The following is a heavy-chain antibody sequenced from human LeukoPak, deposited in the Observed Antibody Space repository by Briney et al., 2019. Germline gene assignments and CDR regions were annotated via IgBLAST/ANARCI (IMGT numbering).Heavy chain of an antibody. D-gene: IGHD4-11*01. CDR3: ARDEGRDYSNYAGHY. Sequence: GGSLRLSCAASGFTFSSYAMHWVRQAPGKGLEWVAVISYDGSNKYYADSVKGRFTSSRDNSKNTLYLQMNIRRAEDTAVYYRARDEGRDYSNYAGHYWGQGPLVTVSS. CDR1: GFTFSSYA. CDR2: ISYDGSNK. J-gene: IGHJ4*02. V-gene: IGHV3-30-3*01.